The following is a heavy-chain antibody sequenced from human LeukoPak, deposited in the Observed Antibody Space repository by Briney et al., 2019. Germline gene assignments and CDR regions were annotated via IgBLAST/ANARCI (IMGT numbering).Heavy chain of an antibody. CDR2: INPSAGST. Sequence: ASVKVSCKASGYTLTSYYMHWLRQAPGQGLEWMGIINPSAGSTNYAQKFQGRVTMTRDTSTSTVYMELSSLRSEDTAVYYCARGLKLVVVTAISEDFDYWGRGTLVTVSP. CDR1: GYTLTSYY. CDR3: ARGLKLVVVTAISEDFDY. D-gene: IGHD2-21*02. J-gene: IGHJ4*02. V-gene: IGHV1-46*01.